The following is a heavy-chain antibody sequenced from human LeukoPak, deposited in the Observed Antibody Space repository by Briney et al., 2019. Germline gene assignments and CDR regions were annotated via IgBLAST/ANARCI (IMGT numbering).Heavy chain of an antibody. CDR1: GFTFSSYG. D-gene: IGHD2-2*02. Sequence: GGSLRLSCAASGFTFSSYGMHWVRQAPGKGLEGVAVIWYDESNKYYADSVKGRFTISRDNSKNTLYLQMNSLRAEDTAVYYCAKPDCSSTSCYTLDYWGQGTLVTVSS. J-gene: IGHJ4*02. CDR2: IWYDESNK. V-gene: IGHV3-33*06. CDR3: AKPDCSSTSCYTLDY.